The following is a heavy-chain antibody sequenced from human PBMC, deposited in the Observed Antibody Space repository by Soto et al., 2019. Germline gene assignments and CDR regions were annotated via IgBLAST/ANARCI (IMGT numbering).Heavy chain of an antibody. D-gene: IGHD6-19*01. CDR1: GGSISSSSYY. CDR3: ASSGWWYFDY. CDR2: IYYSGGT. Sequence: SSETLSLTCTVSGGSISSSSYYWGWIRQPPGKGLEWIGSIYYSGGTYYNPSLKSRVTISVDTSKNQFSLKLSSVTAADTAVYYCASSGWWYFDYWGQGTLVTVSS. J-gene: IGHJ4*02. V-gene: IGHV4-39*01.